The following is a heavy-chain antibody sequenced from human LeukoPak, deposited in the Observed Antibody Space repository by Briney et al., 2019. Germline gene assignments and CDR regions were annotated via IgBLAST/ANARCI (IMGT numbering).Heavy chain of an antibody. D-gene: IGHD3-22*01. Sequence: PSETLSLTCAVYGGSFSGYYWSWIRQPPGKGLEWIGEINHSGSTNYNPSLKSRVTISVDTSKNQFSLKLSSVTAADTAVYYCERARRGYRRGYYMDVWGKGTTVTVSS. CDR1: GGSFSGYY. CDR3: ERARRGYRRGYYMDV. V-gene: IGHV4-34*01. J-gene: IGHJ6*03. CDR2: INHSGST.